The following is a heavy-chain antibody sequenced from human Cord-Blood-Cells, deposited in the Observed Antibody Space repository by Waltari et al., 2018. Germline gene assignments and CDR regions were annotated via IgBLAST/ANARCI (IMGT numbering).Heavy chain of an antibody. CDR3: ARGGYSSSSVVWLIDY. CDR1: GYTFTCYS. D-gene: IGHD6-6*01. J-gene: IGHJ4*02. CDR2: INPNSGGT. V-gene: IGHV1-2*04. Sequence: VQLVQSGAEAKKPGASVKVSCKASGYTFTCYSMHWVRQAPGQGLEWMGWINPNSGGTNYAQKCQGWVTMTRDTSISTAYMELSRLRSDDTAVYYCARGGYSSSSVVWLIDYWGQGTLVTVSS.